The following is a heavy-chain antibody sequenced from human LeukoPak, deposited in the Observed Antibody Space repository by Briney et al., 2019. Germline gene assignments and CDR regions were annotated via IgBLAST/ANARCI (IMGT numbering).Heavy chain of an antibody. V-gene: IGHV1-2*06. CDR1: GYTFTGYY. CDR2: INPNSGGT. D-gene: IGHD2-15*01. J-gene: IGHJ4*02. CDR3: ARVPLAALDFDY. Sequence: APVKVSCKASGYTFTGYYMHWVRQAPGQGLEWMGRINPNSGGTNYAQKFQGRVTMTRDTSISTAYMDLSRLRSEDTAVYYCARVPLAALDFDYWGQGTLVTVSS.